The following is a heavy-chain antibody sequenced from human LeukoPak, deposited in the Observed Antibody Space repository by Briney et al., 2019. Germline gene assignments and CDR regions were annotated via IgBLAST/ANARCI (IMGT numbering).Heavy chain of an antibody. Sequence: GGSLRLSCAASGFTFNTYGMSWVRQAPGKGLGWVSGISGSGGATYYADSVKGRFTISRDDPHNTLYLQMNSLRAEDTAVYYCARGQWLVLRYFDYWGQGTLVTVSS. D-gene: IGHD6-19*01. V-gene: IGHV3-23*01. CDR2: ISGSGGAT. CDR1: GFTFNTYG. CDR3: ARGQWLVLRYFDY. J-gene: IGHJ4*02.